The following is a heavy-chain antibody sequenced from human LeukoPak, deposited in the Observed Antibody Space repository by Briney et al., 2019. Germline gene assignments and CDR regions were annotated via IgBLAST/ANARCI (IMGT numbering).Heavy chain of an antibody. J-gene: IGHJ3*02. CDR1: GFTFSNYA. CDR2: ISSSSSVL. CDR3: VRETMYAFDM. D-gene: IGHD1-1*01. Sequence: PGGSLRLSCAASGFTFSNYAMNWVRQAPGKGLEWVSYISSSSSVLHYADSVKGRFTISRDNAKKSLYLQMNSLRDEDTAVYYRVRETMYAFDMWGQGTIVTVSS. V-gene: IGHV3-48*02.